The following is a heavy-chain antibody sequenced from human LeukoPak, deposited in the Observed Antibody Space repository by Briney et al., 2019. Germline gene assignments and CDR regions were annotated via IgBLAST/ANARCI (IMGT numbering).Heavy chain of an antibody. CDR2: IYYSGST. D-gene: IGHD1-26*01. Sequence: SETLPLTCTVSGGSISSYYWSWIRQPPGKGLEWIGYIYYSGSTNYNPSLKSRVTISVDTSKNQFSLKLSSVTAADTAVYYCARWATAFDYWGQGTLVTVSS. CDR3: ARWATAFDY. CDR1: GGSISSYY. J-gene: IGHJ4*02. V-gene: IGHV4-59*01.